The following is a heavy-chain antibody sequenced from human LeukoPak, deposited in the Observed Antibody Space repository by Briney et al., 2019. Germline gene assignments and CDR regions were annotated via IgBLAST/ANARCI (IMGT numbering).Heavy chain of an antibody. CDR3: ARDGDIAVATAPYYFDY. V-gene: IGHV3-48*03. CDR1: GFTFSYYE. J-gene: IGHJ4*02. CDR2: ITGGSTTK. D-gene: IGHD6-19*01. Sequence: PGGSLRLSCAASGFTFSYYEMIWARQAPGKGLEWVSYITGGSTTKNYADSVKGRFTISRDNAKNSPYLQMNSLRAEDTAIYYCARDGDIAVATAPYYFDYWGQGILVTVSS.